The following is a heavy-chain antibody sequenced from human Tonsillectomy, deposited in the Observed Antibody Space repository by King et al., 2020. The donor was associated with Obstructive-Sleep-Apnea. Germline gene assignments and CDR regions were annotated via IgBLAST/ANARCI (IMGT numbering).Heavy chain of an antibody. CDR1: GFTFSSYW. J-gene: IGHJ5*02. CDR2: IKQDGSDK. Sequence: EVQLVESGGGLVQPGGSLRLSCAASGFTFSSYWMSWVRQAPGKGLEWVANIKQDGSDKYYVESVKGRFTISRDNAKNSLYLQMNSLRAEDTAVYYCARGDYFDSSGYYSPWGQGTLVTVSS. V-gene: IGHV3-7*03. D-gene: IGHD3-22*01. CDR3: ARGDYFDSSGYYSP.